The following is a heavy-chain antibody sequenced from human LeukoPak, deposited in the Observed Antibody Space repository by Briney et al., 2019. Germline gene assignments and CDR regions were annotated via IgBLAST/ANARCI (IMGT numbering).Heavy chain of an antibody. CDR3: ARESSYHFDY. CDR2: ISRSSSSI. CDR1: GFTFSSYS. Sequence: GGSLRLSCAASGFTFSSYSMHWVRQAPGKGLEWVSYISRSSSSIYYADSVKGRFTISRDNARNSLYLQMNSLRAEDTAVYYCARESSYHFDYWGQGTLVTVSS. D-gene: IGHD2-2*01. J-gene: IGHJ4*02. V-gene: IGHV3-48*01.